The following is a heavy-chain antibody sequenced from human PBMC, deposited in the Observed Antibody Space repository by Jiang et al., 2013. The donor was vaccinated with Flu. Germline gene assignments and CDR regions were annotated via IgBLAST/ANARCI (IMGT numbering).Heavy chain of an antibody. Sequence: GPGLVKPSQTLSLTCTVSGGSISSGSYYWSWIRQPAGKGLEWIGRIYTSGSTNYNPSLKSRVTISVDTSKNQFSLKLSSVTAADTAVYYCARYSSSSPYYFDYWGQGTLVTVSS. J-gene: IGHJ4*02. CDR2: IYTSGST. V-gene: IGHV4-61*02. CDR1: GGSISSGSYY. CDR3: ARYSSSSPYYFDY. D-gene: IGHD6-6*01.